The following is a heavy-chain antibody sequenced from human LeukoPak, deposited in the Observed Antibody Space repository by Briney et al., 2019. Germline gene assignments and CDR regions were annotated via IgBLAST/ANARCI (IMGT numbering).Heavy chain of an antibody. D-gene: IGHD3-22*01. CDR3: ARDRGYYDSSGYFRIFDY. V-gene: IGHV4-59*01. CDR1: GGSISSYY. CDR2: IYYSGST. Sequence: SETLSLTCTVFGGSISSYYWSWLRQPPGKGLEWIGYIYYSGSTNYNPSLKSRVTISVDTSKNQFSLKLSSVTAADTAVYYCARDRGYYDSSGYFRIFDYWGQGTLVTVSS. J-gene: IGHJ4*02.